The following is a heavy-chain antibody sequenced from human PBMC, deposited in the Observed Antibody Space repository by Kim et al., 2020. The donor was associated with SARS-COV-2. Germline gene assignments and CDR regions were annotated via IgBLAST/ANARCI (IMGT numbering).Heavy chain of an antibody. CDR1: GFTFSKYS. CDR3: GKDPPGGRVGATKDDY. Sequence: GGSLRLSCAASGFTFSKYSMSWVRQAPGKGLEWVASITSGGTTYYADSVKGRFAISRDNSKNTPSLQVNSLRAEDTAIYYCGKDPPGGRVGATKDDYWGQGTLVTVSS. CDR2: ITSGGTT. D-gene: IGHD1-26*01. J-gene: IGHJ4*02. V-gene: IGHV3-23*01.